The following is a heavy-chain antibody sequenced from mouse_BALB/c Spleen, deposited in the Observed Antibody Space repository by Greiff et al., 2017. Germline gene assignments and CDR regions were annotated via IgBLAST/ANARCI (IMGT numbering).Heavy chain of an antibody. D-gene: IGHD2-3*01. CDR3: TRRGLLPPYYAMDY. CDR1: GYTFTSYY. J-gene: IGHJ4*01. Sequence: LQQSGAELVKPGASVKLSCKASGYTFTSYYMYWVKQRPGQGLEWIGEINPSNGGTNFNEKFKSKATLTVDKSSSTAYMQLSSLTSEDSAVYYCTRRGLLPPYYAMDYWGQGTSVTVSS. CDR2: INPSNGGT. V-gene: IGHV1S81*02.